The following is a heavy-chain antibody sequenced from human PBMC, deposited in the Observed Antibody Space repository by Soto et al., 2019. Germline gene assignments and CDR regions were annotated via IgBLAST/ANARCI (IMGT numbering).Heavy chain of an antibody. V-gene: IGHV4-34*01. J-gene: IGHJ5*02. CDR2: INHSGST. CDR1: GGSFSGYY. D-gene: IGHD3-10*01. CDR3: ARGAPKYYYGSGSYYNPTQMNWFDP. Sequence: SETLSLTCAVYGGSFSGYYWIWIRQPPGKGLEWIGEINHSGSTNYNPSLKSRVTISVDTSKNQFSLKLSSVTAADTAVYYCARGAPKYYYGSGSYYNPTQMNWFDPWGQGTLVTVSS.